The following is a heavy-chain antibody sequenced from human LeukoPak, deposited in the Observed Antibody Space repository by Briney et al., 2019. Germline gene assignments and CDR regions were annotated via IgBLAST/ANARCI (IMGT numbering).Heavy chain of an antibody. CDR3: ARDFWSGYIDY. D-gene: IGHD3-3*01. V-gene: IGHV4-31*03. CDR1: GGSISSGGYY. CDR2: IYYSGST. Sequence: PSGTLSLTCTVSGGSISSGGYYWSWIRQHPGKGLEWIGYIYYSGSTYYNPSLKSRVTISVDTSKNQFSLKLSSVTAADTAVYYCARDFWSGYIDYWGQGTLVTVSS. J-gene: IGHJ4*02.